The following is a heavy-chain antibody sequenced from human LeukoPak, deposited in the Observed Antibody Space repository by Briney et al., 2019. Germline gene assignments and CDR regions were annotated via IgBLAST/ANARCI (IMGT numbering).Heavy chain of an antibody. CDR2: IYTSGST. D-gene: IGHD2-15*01. V-gene: IGHV4-4*07. CDR3: ARGHCSGGSCYSAGTQSLGWFDP. Sequence: PSETLSLTCTVSGGSISSYYWSWIRQPAGKGLEWIGRIYTSGSTNYNPSLKSRVTMSVDTSKNQFSLKLSSVTAADTAVYYCARGHCSGGSCYSAGTQSLGWFDPWGQGTLVTVSS. J-gene: IGHJ5*02. CDR1: GGSISSYY.